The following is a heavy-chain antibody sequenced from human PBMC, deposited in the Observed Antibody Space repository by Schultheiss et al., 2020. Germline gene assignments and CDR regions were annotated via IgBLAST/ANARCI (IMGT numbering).Heavy chain of an antibody. CDR3: AKDPLRIVGATAKVGFDP. CDR1: GGSFSGYY. V-gene: IGHV4-34*01. CDR2: INHSGST. Sequence: SQTLSLTCAVYGGSFSGYYWSWIRQPPGKGLEWIGEINHSGSTNYNPSLKSRVTISVDTSKNQFSLQLNSVTAADTAVYYCAKDPLRIVGATAKVGFDPWGQGTLVTVSS. J-gene: IGHJ5*02. D-gene: IGHD1-26*01.